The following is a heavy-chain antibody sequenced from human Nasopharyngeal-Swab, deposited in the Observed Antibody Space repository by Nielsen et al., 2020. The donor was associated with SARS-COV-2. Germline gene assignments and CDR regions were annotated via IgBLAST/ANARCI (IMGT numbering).Heavy chain of an antibody. Sequence: SDTLSPTFTVSGGSISSGGYYWSWIRQHPGKGLEWIGYIYYIGSTYYNPSLKSRVTISVDTSKNQFSLKLSSVTAADTAVYYCARVAVAGNLAYWGQGTLVTVSS. D-gene: IGHD6-19*01. CDR2: IYYIGST. CDR3: ARVAVAGNLAY. V-gene: IGHV4-31*03. CDR1: GGSISSGGYY. J-gene: IGHJ4*02.